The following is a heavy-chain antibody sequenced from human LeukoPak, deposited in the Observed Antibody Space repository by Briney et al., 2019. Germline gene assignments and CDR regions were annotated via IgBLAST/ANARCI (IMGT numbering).Heavy chain of an antibody. J-gene: IGHJ4*02. CDR3: ARDFPRNSSLGLFDF. V-gene: IGHV3-30*15. CDR1: AFTFSSYP. CDR2: ILYCGRNK. Sequence: PAGSLRLSCAASAFTFSSYPMHWGRKGPGKGLGRVSVILYCGRNKQYADPVKGRFTISRDNSKIPVYLQMSSLRVEDTVLYYCARDFPRNSSLGLFDFWAQRTLDSVSS. D-gene: IGHD3-16*01.